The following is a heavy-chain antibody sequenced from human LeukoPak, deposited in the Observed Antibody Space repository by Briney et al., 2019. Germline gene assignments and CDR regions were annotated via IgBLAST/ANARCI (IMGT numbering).Heavy chain of an antibody. CDR2: IYYSGST. CDR1: GGSISSYY. V-gene: IGHV4-59*01. CDR3: ARENPSGYYNRPIDY. D-gene: IGHD3-22*01. J-gene: IGHJ4*02. Sequence: PSETLSLTCTVSGGSISSYYWSWIRQPPGKGLEWIGYIYYSGSTNYNPSLKSRVTISVDTSKNQFSLKLSSVTAADTAICYCARENPSGYYNRPIDYWGQGTLVTVSS.